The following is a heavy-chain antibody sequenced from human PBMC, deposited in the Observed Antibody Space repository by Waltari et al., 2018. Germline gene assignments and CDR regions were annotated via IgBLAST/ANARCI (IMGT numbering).Heavy chain of an antibody. J-gene: IGHJ4*02. CDR1: GGSISSYY. CDR3: ASESWSGYYTYFDY. V-gene: IGHV4-59*01. Sequence: QVQLQESGPGLVKPSETLSLTCTVSGGSISSYYWSWIRQPPGKGLEWIGYIYYSGSTNYNPSLKSRVTISVDTSKNQFSLKLSSVTAADTAVYYCASESWSGYYTYFDYWGQGTLVTVSS. D-gene: IGHD3-3*01. CDR2: IYYSGST.